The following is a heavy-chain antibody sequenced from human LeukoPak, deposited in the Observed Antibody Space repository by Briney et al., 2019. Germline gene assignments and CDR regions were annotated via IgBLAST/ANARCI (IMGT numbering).Heavy chain of an antibody. D-gene: IGHD2-15*01. J-gene: IGHJ6*02. CDR2: IYYSGST. V-gene: IGHV4-59*01. CDR1: GGSISSYY. CDR3: ARWRTYCSGGSCYGRPYYYYYGMDV. Sequence: SETLSLTCTVSGGSISSYYWSWIRQPPGKGREGIGYIYYSGSTNYNPSLKSRVTISVDTSKNQFSLKLSSVTAADTAVYYCARWRTYCSGGSCYGRPYYYYYGMDVWGQGTTVTVSS.